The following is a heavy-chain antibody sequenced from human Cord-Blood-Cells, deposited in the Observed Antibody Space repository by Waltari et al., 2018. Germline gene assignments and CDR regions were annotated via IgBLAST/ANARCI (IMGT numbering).Heavy chain of an antibody. CDR2: INHSGST. CDR1: GGSFRGYF. CDR3: ARLRSYGSGSYYDY. V-gene: IGHV4-34*01. D-gene: IGHD3-10*01. Sequence: QVQLQQWGAGLLKPSETLSLTCADYGGSFRGYFWSWIRQPPGKGLEWIGEINHSGSTNYNPSLKSRVTISVDTSKNQFSLKLSSVTAADTAVYYCARLRSYGSGSYYDYWGQGTLVTVSS. J-gene: IGHJ4*02.